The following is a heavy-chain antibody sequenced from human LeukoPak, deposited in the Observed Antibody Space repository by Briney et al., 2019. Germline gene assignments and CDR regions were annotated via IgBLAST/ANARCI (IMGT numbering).Heavy chain of an antibody. CDR2: MKADGSEK. CDR1: GFTFNIYW. V-gene: IGHV3-7*01. Sequence: PGGSLRLSCAASGFTFNIYWMTWVRQAPGKGLEWVANMKADGSEKHYKESVKGRFTIFRDNARNSLYLQMNSLRAEDTAVYYCARPRYTAAYDLWGQGTMVTVSS. CDR3: ARPRYTAAYDL. D-gene: IGHD3-16*02. J-gene: IGHJ3*01.